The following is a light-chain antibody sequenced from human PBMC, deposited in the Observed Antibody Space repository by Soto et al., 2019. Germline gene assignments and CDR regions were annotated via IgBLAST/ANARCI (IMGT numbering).Light chain of an antibody. V-gene: IGLV2-14*01. Sequence: QSALTQPASVSGSSGQSITISCTGTSSDGGGYKYVSWYQQHPGKVPKLIIYEVGNRPSGISNRFSGSKSGNTASLTISGLQADDEADYYCSSYTGSNTLVFGGGTKLTVL. CDR3: SSYTGSNTLV. J-gene: IGLJ2*01. CDR2: EVG. CDR1: SSDGGGYKY.